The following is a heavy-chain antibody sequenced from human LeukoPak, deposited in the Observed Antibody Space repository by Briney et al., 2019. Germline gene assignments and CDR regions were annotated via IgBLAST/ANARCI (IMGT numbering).Heavy chain of an antibody. V-gene: IGHV4-61*02. CDR1: GGSISSGSYY. D-gene: IGHD6-19*01. CDR2: IYTSGST. CDR3: ARGFQWLVY. Sequence: PSQTLSLTCTVSGGSISSGSYYWSWIRQPAGKGLEWIGRIYTSGSTNYNPSLKSRVTISVDTSKNQFSLKLSSVTAADTAVYYCARGFQWLVYWGQGTLVTVSS. J-gene: IGHJ4*02.